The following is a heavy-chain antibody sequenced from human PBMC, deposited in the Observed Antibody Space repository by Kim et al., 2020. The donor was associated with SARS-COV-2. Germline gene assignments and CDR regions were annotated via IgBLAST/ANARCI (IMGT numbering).Heavy chain of an antibody. Sequence: KSRFTNSRDNSKNSLYLQMNSLRTEDTALYYCAKDHATVTASETHWYFDLWGRGTLVTVSS. CDR3: AKDHATVTASETHWYFDL. D-gene: IGHD4-17*01. J-gene: IGHJ2*01. V-gene: IGHV3-43*01.